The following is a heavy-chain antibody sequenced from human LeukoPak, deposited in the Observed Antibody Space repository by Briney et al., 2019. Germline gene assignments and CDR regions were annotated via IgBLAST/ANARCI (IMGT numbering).Heavy chain of an antibody. D-gene: IGHD2-15*01. J-gene: IGHJ4*02. CDR3: AKDLAGVVETELHFDS. Sequence: GGSLRLSCAASGFTFNVFGMHWGRQAPGKGLEWVAVIWYDGSNKFYADSVKGRFTISRDNSKNTLYLQMNSLRAEDTAVYYCAKDLAGVVETELHFDSGGQGTLVTVSS. CDR2: IWYDGSNK. CDR1: GFTFNVFG. V-gene: IGHV3-33*06.